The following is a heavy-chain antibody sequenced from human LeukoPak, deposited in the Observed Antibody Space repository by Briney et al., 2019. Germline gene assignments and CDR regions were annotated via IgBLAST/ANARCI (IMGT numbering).Heavy chain of an antibody. Sequence: PSETLSLTCTVSGGSISSYYWSWIRQPPGKGLEWIGYIYTSGSTNYNPSLKSRVTISVDTSKNQFSLKLSSVTAADTAVYYCARQYCSSTSCYIQGPSYFDYWGQGTLVTVSS. CDR3: ARQYCSSTSCYIQGPSYFDY. J-gene: IGHJ4*02. CDR1: GGSISSYY. CDR2: IYTSGST. V-gene: IGHV4-4*09. D-gene: IGHD2-2*02.